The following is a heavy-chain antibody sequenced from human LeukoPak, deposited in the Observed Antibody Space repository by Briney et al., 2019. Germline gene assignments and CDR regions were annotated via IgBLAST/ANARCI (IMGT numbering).Heavy chain of an antibody. CDR3: ARDGCSSTSCYLPGAFDP. V-gene: IGHV3-11*01. CDR2: ISSSGSTI. D-gene: IGHD2-2*01. Sequence: GGSLRPSCAASGFTFSDYYMSWIRQAPGKGLEGVSYISSSGSTIYYADSVKGRFTISRDNAKNSLYLQMNSLRAEDTAVYYCARDGCSSTSCYLPGAFDPWGQGTLVTVSS. CDR1: GFTFSDYY. J-gene: IGHJ5*02.